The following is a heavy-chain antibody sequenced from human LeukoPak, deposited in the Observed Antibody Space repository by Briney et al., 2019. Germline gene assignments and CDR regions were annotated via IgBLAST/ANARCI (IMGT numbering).Heavy chain of an antibody. CDR1: GFTFSDYY. CDR3: ARGYDTSGYPDL. Sequence: GGSLRLSCAASGFTFSDYYMSWIRQAPGKGLVGVSRISSDGLSTFYANSVKGRFTIARDIAENTLYLQMNNLRDEDTAVYFCARGYDTSGYPDLWGQGTLVTVSS. D-gene: IGHD3-22*01. CDR2: ISSDGLST. J-gene: IGHJ5*02. V-gene: IGHV3-74*01.